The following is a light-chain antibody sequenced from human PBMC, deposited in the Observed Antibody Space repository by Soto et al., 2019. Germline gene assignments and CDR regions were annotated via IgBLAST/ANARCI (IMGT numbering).Light chain of an antibody. Sequence: QSALTQPASVSGSPGQSITISCTGTSSDVGGYNSVSWYPHHPGKAPKLILYDVGARPSGVSYRFSGSKSGNTASLTIAGLQAADEADYFCSSYTSSMTNVFGSGTKLTVL. CDR1: SSDVGGYNS. J-gene: IGLJ1*01. CDR2: DVG. CDR3: SSYTSSMTNV. V-gene: IGLV2-14*03.